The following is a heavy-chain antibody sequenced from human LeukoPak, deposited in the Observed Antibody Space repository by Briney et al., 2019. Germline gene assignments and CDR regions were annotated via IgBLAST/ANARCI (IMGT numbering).Heavy chain of an antibody. CDR1: GGSISSSSYY. V-gene: IGHV4-39*01. CDR3: ARGEVGYCSSTSCYAFDI. D-gene: IGHD2-2*01. Sequence: SETLSLTCTVSGGSISSSSYYWGWIRQPPGKGLVWIGSIYYSGSTYYNPSLKSRVTISVDTSKNQFSLKLSSVTAADTAVYYCARGEVGYCSSTSCYAFDIWGQGTMVTVSS. CDR2: IYYSGST. J-gene: IGHJ3*02.